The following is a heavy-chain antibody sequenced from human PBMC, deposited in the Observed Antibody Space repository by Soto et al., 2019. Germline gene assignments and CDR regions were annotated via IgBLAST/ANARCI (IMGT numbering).Heavy chain of an antibody. D-gene: IGHD6-13*01. CDR3: ARYSASGLYYYFALDV. J-gene: IGHJ6*02. CDR2: MHQTGIT. V-gene: IGHV4-4*02. CDR1: GDSISSNHW. Sequence: XETRSLPWSVSGDSISSNHWWTWVRQPPGNALEWIRGMHQTGITNSNPSLKSRVTMSIDKSKNQFSPKLTSVTAADTAVYYCARYSASGLYYYFALDVWGQGTTVTVSS.